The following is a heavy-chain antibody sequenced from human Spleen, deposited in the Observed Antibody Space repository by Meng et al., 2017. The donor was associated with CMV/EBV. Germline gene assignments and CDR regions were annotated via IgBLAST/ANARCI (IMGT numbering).Heavy chain of an antibody. J-gene: IGHJ6*02. CDR2: ISSSSDIT. CDR1: GFTFSDYY. D-gene: IGHD3-16*02. Sequence: GGSLRLSCVGSGFTFSDYYINWIRQAPGKGLEWVSYISSSSDITLYSDSVKGRVTVSRDNAKSLLFLQMDSLRAEDTAVYYCARYRYYLSRFAYDLDVWGQGTTVTVSS. CDR3: ARYRYYLSRFAYDLDV. V-gene: IGHV3-11*06.